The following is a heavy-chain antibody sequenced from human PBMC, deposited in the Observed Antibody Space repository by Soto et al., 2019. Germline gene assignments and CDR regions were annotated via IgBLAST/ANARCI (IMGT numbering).Heavy chain of an antibody. Sequence: GGSLRLSCAASGFTFSNAWMSWVRQAPGKGLEWVGRIKSKTDGGTTDYAAPVKGRFTISRDDSKNTLYLQMNSLKTEDTAVYYCTTDFSVYAVAGIDYWGQGTLVTVSS. CDR1: GFTFSNAW. CDR2: IKSKTDGGTT. D-gene: IGHD6-19*01. V-gene: IGHV3-15*01. J-gene: IGHJ4*02. CDR3: TTDFSVYAVAGIDY.